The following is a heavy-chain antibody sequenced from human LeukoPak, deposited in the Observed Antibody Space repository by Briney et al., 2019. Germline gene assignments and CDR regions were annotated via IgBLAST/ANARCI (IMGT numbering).Heavy chain of an antibody. CDR2: INHSGST. Sequence: SETLSLTCAVYGGSFSGYYWSWIRQPPGKVLEWIGEINHSGSTNYNPSLKSRVTISVDTSKNQFSLKLSSVTAADTAVYYCARLPKGGTTWNNYYYYYMDVWGKGTTVTISS. CDR1: GGSFSGYY. J-gene: IGHJ6*03. D-gene: IGHD1-1*01. V-gene: IGHV4-34*01. CDR3: ARLPKGGTTWNNYYYYYMDV.